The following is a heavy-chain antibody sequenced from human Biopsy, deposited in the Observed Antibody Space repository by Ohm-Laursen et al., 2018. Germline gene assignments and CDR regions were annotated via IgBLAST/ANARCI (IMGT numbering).Heavy chain of an antibody. V-gene: IGHV3-21*06. CDR1: GFSLTNYT. CDR3: ARGRSHLLPDHDWFDP. J-gene: IGHJ5*02. CDR2: ISRSTSHI. Sequence: SLRLSCAAFGFSLTNYTINWVRQAPGKGLEWVSSISRSTSHILYAETLKGRFTSSRDNAKNSAYLQMNGLRVEDTAVYYCARGRSHLLPDHDWFDPWGQGTLVTVSS. D-gene: IGHD1-14*01.